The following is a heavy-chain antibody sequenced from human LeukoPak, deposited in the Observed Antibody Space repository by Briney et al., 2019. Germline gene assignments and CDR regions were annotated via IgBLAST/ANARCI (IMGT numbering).Heavy chain of an antibody. J-gene: IGHJ4*02. V-gene: IGHV4-59*10. CDR2: IYTSGST. CDR3: ARGRLRGYSYGYTY. D-gene: IGHD5-18*01. CDR1: GGSFGGYY. Sequence: SETLSLTCAVYGGSFGGYYWSWIRQPAGKGLEWIGRIYTSGSTNYNPSLKSRVTISVDTSKNQFSLKVSSVTAADTAVYYCARGRLRGYSYGYTYWGQGTLVTVSS.